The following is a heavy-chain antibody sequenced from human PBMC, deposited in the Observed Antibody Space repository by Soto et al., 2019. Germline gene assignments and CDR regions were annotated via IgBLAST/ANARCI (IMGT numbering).Heavy chain of an antibody. CDR3: ARALGYSGYAGMDV. D-gene: IGHD5-12*01. V-gene: IGHV1-18*01. Sequence: QVKLVKSGGEVKKPGPSVKVSGKASGYTFTIYGINWVRQAPGQGLEWMGGISPDNGNTNYAQKLQGRVTMTTDTSTSTAYMELRSLRSDDTAVYYCARALGYSGYAGMDVWGQGTTVTVSS. CDR1: GYTFTIYG. CDR2: ISPDNGNT. J-gene: IGHJ6*02.